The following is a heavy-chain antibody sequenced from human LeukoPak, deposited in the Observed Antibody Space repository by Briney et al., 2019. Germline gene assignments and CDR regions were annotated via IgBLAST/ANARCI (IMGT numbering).Heavy chain of an antibody. Sequence: SAISGSGGSTYYADSVKGRFTISRDNSKNTLYLQMNSLRAEDTAVYYCAKALRLYYPYFQHWGQGTLVTVSS. CDR2: ISGSGGST. V-gene: IGHV3-23*01. CDR3: AKALRLYYPYFQH. D-gene: IGHD2-2*02. J-gene: IGHJ1*01.